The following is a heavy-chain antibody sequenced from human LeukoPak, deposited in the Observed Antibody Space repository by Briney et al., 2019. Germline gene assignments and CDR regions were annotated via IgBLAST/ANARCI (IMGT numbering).Heavy chain of an antibody. CDR2: VSDGGGST. CDR1: GFTFSSYA. J-gene: IGHJ4*02. D-gene: IGHD3-10*01. Sequence: GGSLRLSCAASGFTFSSYAMSWVRQAPGKRLECVSSVSDGGGSTYYADSVKGRFTISRDNSKNTLYLQMDSLRAEDTAVYHCAKGNYWGQGTLVTVSS. V-gene: IGHV3-23*01. CDR3: AKGNY.